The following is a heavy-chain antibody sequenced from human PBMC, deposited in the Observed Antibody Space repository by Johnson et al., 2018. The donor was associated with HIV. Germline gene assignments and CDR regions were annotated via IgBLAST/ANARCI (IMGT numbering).Heavy chain of an antibody. D-gene: IGHD5-24*01. V-gene: IGHV3-74*01. J-gene: IGHJ3*02. Sequence: VQLVESGGGLVQPGGSLRLSCAASGFTFSSYWMHWVRQAPGKGLVWVSRINSDGSSTSYADSVKGRFTISRDNAKNTLYLQINSLRAEDTAVYYCAREGDGYNYDAFDIWGQGTMVTVSS. CDR1: GFTFSSYW. CDR3: AREGDGYNYDAFDI. CDR2: INSDGSST.